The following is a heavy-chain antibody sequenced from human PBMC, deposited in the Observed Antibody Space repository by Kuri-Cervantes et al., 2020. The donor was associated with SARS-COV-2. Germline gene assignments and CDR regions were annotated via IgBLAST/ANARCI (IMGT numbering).Heavy chain of an antibody. V-gene: IGHV1-18*01. CDR3: VRPGRLNWNYDY. CDR2: INVYSGQT. J-gene: IGHJ4*02. Sequence: ASVKVSCKASGYTFTSYGISWVRQAPGQGLEWLGRINVYSGQTNYALNVQGRLTMTADKATSTASLELRDLTSDDTAVYYCVRPGRLNWNYDYWGQGTLVTVSS. D-gene: IGHD1-7*01. CDR1: GYTFTSYG.